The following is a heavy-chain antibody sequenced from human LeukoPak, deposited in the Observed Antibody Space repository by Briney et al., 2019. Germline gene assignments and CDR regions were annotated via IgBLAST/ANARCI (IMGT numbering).Heavy chain of an antibody. Sequence: ASVKVSCKTSGYSFSTFDINWVRQATGQGLEWMGWMNPNSGNTNYEQKFQGRLTMTRDTSISTAYMELSSLRSEGTAVYYCARGGILVQGVTILYGMDVWGQGTTVTVSS. V-gene: IGHV1-8*01. CDR2: MNPNSGNT. CDR3: ARGGILVQGVTILYGMDV. D-gene: IGHD3-10*01. J-gene: IGHJ6*02. CDR1: GYSFSTFD.